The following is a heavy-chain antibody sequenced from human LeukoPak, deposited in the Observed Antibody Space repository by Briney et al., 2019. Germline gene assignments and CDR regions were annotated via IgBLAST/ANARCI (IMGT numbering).Heavy chain of an antibody. V-gene: IGHV3-33*01. D-gene: IGHD6-19*01. CDR3: ARQRGRGWYPVPDY. CDR1: GFTFSSYG. CDR2: IWYDGSNK. Sequence: GGSLRLSCAASGFTFSSYGMHWVRQAPGKGLEWVAVIWYDGSNKYYADSVKGRFTISRDNSKNTLYLQMNSLRAEDTAVYYCARQRGRGWYPVPDYWGQGTLVTVSS. J-gene: IGHJ4*02.